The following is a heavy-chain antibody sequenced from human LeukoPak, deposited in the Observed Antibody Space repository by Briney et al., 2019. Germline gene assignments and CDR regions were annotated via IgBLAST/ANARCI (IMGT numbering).Heavy chain of an antibody. D-gene: IGHD3-22*01. CDR2: IYSGGST. Sequence: GGSLRLSCAASGFTVSSNYMSWVRQAPGKGVEWVSVIYSGGSTYYTNSVNGRFTISRDNSKNTLYLQMNSLRAEDTAVYYCARGGFNDRGAFDMWGQGTMVTVSS. V-gene: IGHV3-66*01. J-gene: IGHJ3*02. CDR3: ARGGFNDRGAFDM. CDR1: GFTVSSNY.